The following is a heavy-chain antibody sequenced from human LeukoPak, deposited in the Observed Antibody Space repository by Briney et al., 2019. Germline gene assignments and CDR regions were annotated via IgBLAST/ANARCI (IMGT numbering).Heavy chain of an antibody. CDR2: INSDGSST. CDR1: GFTFSSYW. Sequence: GGSLRLSCAASGFTFSSYWMHWVRQAPGKGLVWVSRINSDGSSTSYADSVKGRFTISRDNAKNTLYLQMNSLRAEDTAVYYCAKDLGMSGYGHSGGPFDYWGQGTLVTVSS. V-gene: IGHV3-74*01. J-gene: IGHJ4*02. CDR3: AKDLGMSGYGHSGGPFDY. D-gene: IGHD5-12*01.